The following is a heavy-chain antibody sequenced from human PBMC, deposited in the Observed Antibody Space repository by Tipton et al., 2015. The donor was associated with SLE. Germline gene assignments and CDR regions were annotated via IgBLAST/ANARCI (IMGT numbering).Heavy chain of an antibody. V-gene: IGHV3-7*01. J-gene: IGHJ6*03. Sequence: SLRLSCAASGFTFSYYWMSWVRQAPGKGLEWVANIKQDGSEKYYVDSVKGRFTISRDNAKNSVYLQMNSLRAEDTAVYYCARGEDYYYYYMDVWGKGTTVTVSS. CDR2: IKQDGSEK. CDR1: GFTFSYYW. CDR3: ARGEDYYYYYMDV.